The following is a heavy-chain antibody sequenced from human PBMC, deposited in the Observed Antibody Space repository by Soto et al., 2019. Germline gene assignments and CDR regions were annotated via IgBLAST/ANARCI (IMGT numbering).Heavy chain of an antibody. Sequence: QVQLVQSGAEVKKPGSSVKVSCKASGGTFSSYTISWVRQAPGQGLEWMGRIIPILGIANYAQKFQGRVTITADKSTSTAYMELSSLRSEDTAVYYCARGLGDTSTDGMDVWGQGTTVTVSS. V-gene: IGHV1-69*02. CDR2: IIPILGIA. D-gene: IGHD1-26*01. CDR1: GGTFSSYT. J-gene: IGHJ6*02. CDR3: ARGLGDTSTDGMDV.